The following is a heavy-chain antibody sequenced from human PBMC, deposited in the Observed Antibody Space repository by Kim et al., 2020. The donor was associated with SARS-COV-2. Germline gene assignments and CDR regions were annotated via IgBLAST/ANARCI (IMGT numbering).Heavy chain of an antibody. J-gene: IGHJ3*02. V-gene: IGHV3-7*01. CDR2: IKQDGNQK. D-gene: IGHD6-19*01. Sequence: GGSLRLSCAASGFTFSSYAMHWVRQAPGKGLEWVANIKQDGNQKYYVDSVKGRFTISRDNAKNSLYLQMNSLRAEDTAVYYCARDGDLYSSGKDAFDIWGQGTMVTVSS. CDR3: ARDGDLYSSGKDAFDI. CDR1: GFTFSSYA.